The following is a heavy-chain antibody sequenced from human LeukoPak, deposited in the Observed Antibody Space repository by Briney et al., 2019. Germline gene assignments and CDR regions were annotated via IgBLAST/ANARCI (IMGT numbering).Heavy chain of an antibody. V-gene: IGHV3-33*01. J-gene: IGHJ4*02. Sequence: GGSLRLSCAASGFTFRSYGIHWVRQAPGKGLQWVAVIWHDGSNKYYADSVKGRFTVSRDNSKNTMSLQMNSLRAEDTAVYYCAREVYDTSGYYLDSWGQGTLVTVS. CDR2: IWHDGSNK. CDR3: AREVYDTSGYYLDS. D-gene: IGHD3-22*01. CDR1: GFTFRSYG.